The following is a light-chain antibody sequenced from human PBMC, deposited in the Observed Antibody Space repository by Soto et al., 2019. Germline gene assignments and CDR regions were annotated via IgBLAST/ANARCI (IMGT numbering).Light chain of an antibody. CDR3: QSYDSSLKNSV. J-gene: IGLJ3*02. V-gene: IGLV2-14*01. CDR2: EVS. CDR1: SSDIGGYIY. Sequence: QSALTQPASVSASPGQSITISCTGTSSDIGGYIYVSWYQHHPGKAPRLMIYEVSSRPSGVSNRFSGSKSGNTASLTISGLQAEDEAQYYCQSYDSSLKNSVFGGGTKVTVL.